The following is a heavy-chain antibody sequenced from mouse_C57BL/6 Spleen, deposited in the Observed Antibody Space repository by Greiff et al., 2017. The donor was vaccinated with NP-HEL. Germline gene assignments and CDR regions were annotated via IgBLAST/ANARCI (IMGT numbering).Heavy chain of an antibody. CDR1: GYSFTDYN. CDR3: ARSLADYDEGYAMDY. V-gene: IGHV1-39*01. J-gene: IGHJ4*01. CDR2: INPNYGTT. Sequence: EVKLVESGPELVKPGASVKISCKASGYSFTDYNMNWVKQSNGKSLEWIGVINPNYGTTSYNQKFKGKATLTVDQSSSTAYMQLNSLTSEDSAVYYCARSLADYDEGYAMDYWGQGTSVTVSS. D-gene: IGHD2-4*01.